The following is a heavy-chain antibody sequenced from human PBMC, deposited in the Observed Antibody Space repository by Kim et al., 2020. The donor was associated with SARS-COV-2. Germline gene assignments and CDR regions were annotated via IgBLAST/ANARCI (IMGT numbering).Heavy chain of an antibody. Sequence: SETLSLTCTVSGGSISSISYYWGWIRQPPGKGLEWIGSIYYSGSTYYNPSLKSRVTISVDTSKNQFSLKLSSVTAADTAVYYCARFPYSSSSVYWGQGTLVTVSS. D-gene: IGHD6-6*01. CDR1: GGSISSISYY. V-gene: IGHV4-39*01. J-gene: IGHJ4*02. CDR3: ARFPYSSSSVY. CDR2: IYYSGST.